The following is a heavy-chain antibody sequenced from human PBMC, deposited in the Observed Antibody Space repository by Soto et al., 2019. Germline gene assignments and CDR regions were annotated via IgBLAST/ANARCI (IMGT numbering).Heavy chain of an antibody. D-gene: IGHD1-20*01. CDR2: IKQDGSER. CDR3: ARDYKIDF. J-gene: IGHJ4*02. CDR1: GFTFTDYW. Sequence: GGSLRLSCVASGFTFTDYWMSWVRQAPGMGLEWVANIKQDGSERYYVDSVKGRFTISRDNARNSLYLQMNGLRPEDTAMYYCARDYKIDFWGQGALVTVSS. V-gene: IGHV3-7*03.